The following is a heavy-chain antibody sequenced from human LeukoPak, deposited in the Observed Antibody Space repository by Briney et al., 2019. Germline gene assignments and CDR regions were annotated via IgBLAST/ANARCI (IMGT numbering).Heavy chain of an antibody. CDR2: ISAYNGNT. Sequence: PVASVKVSCKASGYTLTSYGISWVRQAPGQGLEWMGWISAYNGNTNYAQKLQGRVTMTTDTSTSTAYMELRSLRSDDTAVYYCARGGRPIAAAGSKNWFDPWGQGTLVTVSS. J-gene: IGHJ5*02. V-gene: IGHV1-18*01. CDR3: ARGGRPIAAAGSKNWFDP. D-gene: IGHD6-13*01. CDR1: GYTLTSYG.